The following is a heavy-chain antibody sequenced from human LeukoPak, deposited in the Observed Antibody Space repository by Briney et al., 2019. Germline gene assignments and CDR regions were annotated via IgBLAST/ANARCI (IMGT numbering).Heavy chain of an antibody. D-gene: IGHD5-24*01. CDR2: ISSIGGGT. Sequence: GGSLRLSCVASGFVFSSYAMNWVRQAPGKGLEYVSGISSIGGGTYYANSVKGRFTISRDNSKNTLYLQMGSLRVEDMALYYCATSRDAEMATLDYWGQGTLVTVSS. J-gene: IGHJ4*02. CDR1: GFVFSSYA. V-gene: IGHV3-64*01. CDR3: ATSRDAEMATLDY.